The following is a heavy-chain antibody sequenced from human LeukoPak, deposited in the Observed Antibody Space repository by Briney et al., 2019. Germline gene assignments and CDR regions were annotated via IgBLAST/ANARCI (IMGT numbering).Heavy chain of an antibody. V-gene: IGHV4-39*01. J-gene: IGHJ4*02. CDR3: ASLYCSGGICYSGLGSADY. Sequence: SETLSLTRNVSGGSISGSNYYWGWIRQPPGKGLEWFRRIYYSGSTYYNPALKSRVPITVDTSKNQFSLKLSSVTAADTAVYFCASLYCSGGICYSGLGSADYWGRGTLVTVSS. D-gene: IGHD2-15*01. CDR2: IYYSGST. CDR1: GGSISGSNYY.